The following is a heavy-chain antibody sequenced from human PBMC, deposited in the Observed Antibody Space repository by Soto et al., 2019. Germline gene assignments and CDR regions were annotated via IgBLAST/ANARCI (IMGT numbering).Heavy chain of an antibody. V-gene: IGHV3-23*01. D-gene: IGHD2-15*01. CDR3: APHVYCSGGSCQYDAFAI. Sequence: EVQGLESGGGLVQPGGSLRLSCEASGITFSNYMMTWIRQAPGKGLEWVSTITAGGDGTYYADSVKGRFTMSRETSKNTLYLQMNSLRAEDTAVYYCAPHVYCSGGSCQYDAFAIRGQGTMFTVSS. CDR1: GITFSNYM. CDR2: ITAGGDGT. J-gene: IGHJ3*02.